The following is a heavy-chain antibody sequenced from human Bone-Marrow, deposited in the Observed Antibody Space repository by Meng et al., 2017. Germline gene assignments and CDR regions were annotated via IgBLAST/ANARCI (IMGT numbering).Heavy chain of an antibody. D-gene: IGHD2-21*01. Sequence: GSLRLSCTVSGGSISSSSYYWGWIRQPPGKGLEWIGSIYDSGSTYYNPSLKSRVTISVDTSKNQFSLKLSSVTAADTAVYYCARDGGISVFWGQGTLVTVS. J-gene: IGHJ4*02. CDR3: ARDGGISVF. V-gene: IGHV4-39*07. CDR1: GGSISSSSYY. CDR2: IYDSGST.